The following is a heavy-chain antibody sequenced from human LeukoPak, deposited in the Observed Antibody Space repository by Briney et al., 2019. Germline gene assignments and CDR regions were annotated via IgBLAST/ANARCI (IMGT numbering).Heavy chain of an antibody. D-gene: IGHD2-8*01. J-gene: IGHJ4*02. V-gene: IGHV3-23*01. CDR3: AKGGYFTFFDN. Sequence: GGSLRLSCAASGFTVSSNYMSWVRQAPGKGLEWVSSISVSGGNTYYPDAVKGRFTILRDNSKNNLYLEMNSLRVDDTAIYYCAKGGYFTFFDNWGQGTLVTVSS. CDR2: ISVSGGNT. CDR1: GFTVSSNY.